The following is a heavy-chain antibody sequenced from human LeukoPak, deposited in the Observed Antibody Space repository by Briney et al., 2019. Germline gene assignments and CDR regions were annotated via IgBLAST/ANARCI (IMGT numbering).Heavy chain of an antibody. Sequence: GGSLRLSCAASGFTFSSFEMNWVRQAPGKGLEWVSYISISGSTIYYADSVKGRFTISRDNAKNSLYLQMNSLRAEDTAVYYCATEGVVVSAAVDYWGQGTLVTVSS. V-gene: IGHV3-48*03. J-gene: IGHJ4*02. CDR3: ATEGVVVSAAVDY. CDR2: ISISGSTI. D-gene: IGHD2-2*01. CDR1: GFTFSSFE.